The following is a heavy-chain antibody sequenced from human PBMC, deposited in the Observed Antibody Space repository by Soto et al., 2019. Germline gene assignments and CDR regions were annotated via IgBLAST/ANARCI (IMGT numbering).Heavy chain of an antibody. J-gene: IGHJ6*02. CDR1: GYTFTSYG. D-gene: IGHD6-13*01. V-gene: IGHV1-18*01. Sequence: QVQLVQSGAEVKKPGASVKVSCKASGYTFTSYGISWVRQAPGQGLEWMGWISAYNGNTNYAQKLQCRVTMTTDTSTSTAYMALRSLRSDDTAVYYCASSSIAATDPYGMDVWGQGTTVTVSS. CDR2: ISAYNGNT. CDR3: ASSSIAATDPYGMDV.